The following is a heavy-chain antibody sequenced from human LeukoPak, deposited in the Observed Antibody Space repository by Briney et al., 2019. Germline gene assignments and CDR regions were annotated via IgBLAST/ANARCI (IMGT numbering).Heavy chain of an antibody. CDR3: AKDRGAVAGDYFDY. V-gene: IGHV3-9*01. D-gene: IGHD6-19*01. J-gene: IGHJ4*02. Sequence: GRSLRLSCAASGFTFDDYAMQWVRQAPGKGLEWVSGISWNSGSIGYADSVKGRFTISGDNAKNSLYLQMNSLRAEDTALYYCAKDRGAVAGDYFDYWGQGTLVTVSS. CDR2: ISWNSGSI. CDR1: GFTFDDYA.